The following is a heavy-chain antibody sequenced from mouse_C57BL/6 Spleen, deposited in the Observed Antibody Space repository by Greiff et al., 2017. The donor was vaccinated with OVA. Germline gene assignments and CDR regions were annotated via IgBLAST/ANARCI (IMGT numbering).Heavy chain of an antibody. Sequence: QVQLKQPGAELVMPGASVKLSCKASGYTFTSYWMHWVKQRPGQGLEWIGEIDPSDSYTNYNQKFKGKSTLTVDKSSSTAYMQLSSLTSEDSAVYYCARRETGTRTWFAYWGQGTLVTVSA. CDR2: IDPSDSYT. CDR1: GYTFTSYW. D-gene: IGHD4-1*01. J-gene: IGHJ3*01. V-gene: IGHV1-69*01. CDR3: ARRETGTRTWFAY.